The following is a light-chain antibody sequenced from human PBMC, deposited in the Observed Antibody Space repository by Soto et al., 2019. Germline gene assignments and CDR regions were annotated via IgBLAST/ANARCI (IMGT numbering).Light chain of an antibody. CDR2: GAS. J-gene: IGKJ3*01. Sequence: EIVLTQSPDTLSLSPGERATLSCRASQSVYNNLAWYQQKPGQAPRLLIYGASTRATGIPARFSGSGSGTEFTLTISSLQSEDFAVYLCQQYNNWPPVTFGPGTKVDIK. CDR1: QSVYNN. V-gene: IGKV3-15*01. CDR3: QQYNNWPPVT.